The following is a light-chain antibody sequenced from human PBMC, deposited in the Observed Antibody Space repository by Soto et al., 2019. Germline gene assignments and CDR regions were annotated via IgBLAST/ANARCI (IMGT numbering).Light chain of an antibody. CDR3: QLLANFPLT. CDR2: AAS. CDR1: QGISSS. Sequence: DIQLTQSPSFLSASVGDRVTITCRASQGISSSLAWYQQKPGEAPKLLIYAASTLQSGVPSRFSGSGYGTEFILTISSLQPEDFASYYCQLLANFPLTFGQGTRLEIK. V-gene: IGKV1-9*01. J-gene: IGKJ5*01.